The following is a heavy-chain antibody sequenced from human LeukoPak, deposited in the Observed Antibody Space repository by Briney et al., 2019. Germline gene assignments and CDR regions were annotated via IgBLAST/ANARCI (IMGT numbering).Heavy chain of an antibody. CDR3: ARAGNGCLDY. J-gene: IGHJ4*02. CDR2: IYYSGNT. CDR1: GGSISSYY. D-gene: IGHD6-19*01. V-gene: IGHV4-59*01. Sequence: SETLSLTCTVSGGSISSYYWGWMRQPPGKGLEWIGYIYYSGNTNYNPSLKSRVTISIDTSKNQFSLKLSSVTAADTAVYYCARAGNGCLDYWGQGTLVTVSS.